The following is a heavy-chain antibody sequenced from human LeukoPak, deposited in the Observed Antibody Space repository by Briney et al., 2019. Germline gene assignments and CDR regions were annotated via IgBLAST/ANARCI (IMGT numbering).Heavy chain of an antibody. CDR2: ISGSGGST. CDR1: GFTFSSYS. J-gene: IGHJ5*02. V-gene: IGHV3-23*01. D-gene: IGHD2-15*01. CDR3: AKEGSGGSRGVELNWFDP. Sequence: GGSLRLSCAASGFTFSSYSMNWVRQAPGKGLEWVSAISGSGGSTYYADSVKGRFTISRDNSKNTLYLQMNSLRAEDTAVYYCAKEGSGGSRGVELNWFDPWGQGTLVTVSS.